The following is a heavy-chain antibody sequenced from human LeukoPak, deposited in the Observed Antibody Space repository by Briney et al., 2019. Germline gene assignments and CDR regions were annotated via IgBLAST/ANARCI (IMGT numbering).Heavy chain of an antibody. J-gene: IGHJ3*02. CDR1: GGSISSSSYY. Sequence: SETLSLTCTVSGGSISSSSYYWGWIRQPPGKGLEWIGSIYYSGSTYYNPSLKSRVTISVDTSKNQFSLKLSSVTAADTAVYYCARDWGVYSGSDPLGAFDIWGQGTMVTVSS. CDR3: ARDWGVYSGSDPLGAFDI. CDR2: IYYSGST. V-gene: IGHV4-39*07. D-gene: IGHD5-12*01.